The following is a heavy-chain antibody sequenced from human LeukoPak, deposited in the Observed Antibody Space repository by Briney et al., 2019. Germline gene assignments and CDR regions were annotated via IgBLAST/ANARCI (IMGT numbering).Heavy chain of an antibody. Sequence: PGRSLRLSYAASGFTFSSYAMHWVRQAPGKGLEWVAVISYDGSNKYYADSVKGRFTISRDNSKNTLYLQMNSLRAEDTAVYYCAREVEALDFWGQGTLVTVSS. V-gene: IGHV3-30-3*01. CDR1: GFTFSSYA. D-gene: IGHD2-15*01. CDR3: AREVEALDF. J-gene: IGHJ4*02. CDR2: ISYDGSNK.